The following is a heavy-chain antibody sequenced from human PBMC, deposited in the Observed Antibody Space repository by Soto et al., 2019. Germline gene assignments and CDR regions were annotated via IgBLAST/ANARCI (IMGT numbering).Heavy chain of an antibody. D-gene: IGHD2-15*01. J-gene: IGHJ3*02. CDR1: GFIVSDTY. Sequence: EVRLVESGGGLVQPGGSLRLSCTASGFIVSDTYMNWARQAPGKGLEWVSVISNRGDTHYADSVRGRFSLSRDIADNTLHLQMNNLRVEDTAVYYCAREPRYCRGGSCPITGDAFDIWGQGTMVTVSS. CDR3: AREPRYCRGGSCPITGDAFDI. CDR2: ISNRGDT. V-gene: IGHV3-66*01.